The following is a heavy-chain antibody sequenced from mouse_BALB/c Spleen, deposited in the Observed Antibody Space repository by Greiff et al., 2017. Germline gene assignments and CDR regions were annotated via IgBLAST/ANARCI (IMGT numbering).Heavy chain of an antibody. CDR3: ARDRDGNPHWYCDV. J-gene: IGHJ1*01. V-gene: IGHV5-4*02. D-gene: IGHD2-1*01. Sequence: EVMVVESGGGLVKPGGSLKLSCAASGFTFSDYYMYWVRQTPEKRLEWVATISDGGSYTYYPDSVKGRFTISRDNAKNNLYLQMSSLKSEDTAMYYCARDRDGNPHWYCDVWGAGTTVTVSS. CDR1: GFTFSDYY. CDR2: ISDGGSYT.